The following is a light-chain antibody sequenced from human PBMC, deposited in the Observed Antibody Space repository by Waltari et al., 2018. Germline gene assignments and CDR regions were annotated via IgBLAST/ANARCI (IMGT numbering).Light chain of an antibody. V-gene: IGLV1-44*01. Sequence: QSVLSQPPSASGTPGQRGTISCSGSIPNIGSNTVHWYPQIPGTAPKLLIYSNNQRPSGVPDRFSGSKSGTSASLAISGLQSEDEADYYCAAWDDSLNGVVFGGGTKLTVL. CDR3: AAWDDSLNGVV. J-gene: IGLJ2*01. CDR2: SNN. CDR1: IPNIGSNT.